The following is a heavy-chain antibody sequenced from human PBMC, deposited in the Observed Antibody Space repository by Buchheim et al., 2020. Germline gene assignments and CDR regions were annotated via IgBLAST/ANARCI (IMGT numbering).Heavy chain of an antibody. D-gene: IGHD2-15*01. CDR2: ISYDGSNK. CDR1: GFTFSSYA. Sequence: QVQLVESGGGVVQPGRSLRLSCAASGFTFSSYAMHWVRQAPGKGLEWVAVISYDGSNKYYADSVKGRFTISRDNSKNTLYLQMNRLRAEDTAVYYCARDRLGYCSGGSCYPFDYWGQGTL. J-gene: IGHJ4*02. CDR3: ARDRLGYCSGGSCYPFDY. V-gene: IGHV3-30-3*01.